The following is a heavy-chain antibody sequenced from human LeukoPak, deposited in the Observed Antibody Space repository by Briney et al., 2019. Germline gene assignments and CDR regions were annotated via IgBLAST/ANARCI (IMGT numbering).Heavy chain of an antibody. CDR2: INPNSGGT. CDR3: ARASGSYWWFDS. V-gene: IGHV1-2*02. J-gene: IGHJ5*01. D-gene: IGHD1-26*01. CDR1: GYTFTDYY. Sequence: ASVKVSCKASGYTFTDYYMHWVRQAPGQGLEWMGWINPNSGGTNYAQKFQGSVTMTRDTSISTVYMELSRLRSDDTAVYYCARASGSYWWFDSWGQVTLVNVSS.